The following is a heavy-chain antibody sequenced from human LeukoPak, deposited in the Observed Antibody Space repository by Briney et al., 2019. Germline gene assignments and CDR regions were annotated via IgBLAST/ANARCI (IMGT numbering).Heavy chain of an antibody. J-gene: IGHJ5*01. CDR2: IYYSGST. D-gene: IGHD2-2*01. Sequence: SETLSLTCTVSGGSISNYYWSWIRQPPGKGLEWIGYIYYSGSTNYNPSLKTRLHLSVDTSKNRFSLKLSSVTAADTAVYYCASSPRLTTSWFLFDSWGHGTLVTVSS. V-gene: IGHV4-59*08. CDR3: ASSPRLTTSWFLFDS. CDR1: GGSISNYY.